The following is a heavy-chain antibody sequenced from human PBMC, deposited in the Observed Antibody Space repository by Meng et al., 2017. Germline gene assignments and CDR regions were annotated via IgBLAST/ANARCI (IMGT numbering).Heavy chain of an antibody. J-gene: IGHJ6*02. Sequence: SETLSLTCAVYGGSFSGYYWTWIRQPPGKGLEWIGEINQSGRTNYNPSLKSRVAISIDTSKNQFSLKVTSVSAADTAVYYCARGNRYSGSYYYYGMDVWGQGTTVTVSS. D-gene: IGHD1-26*01. CDR1: GGSFSGYY. CDR2: INQSGRT. CDR3: ARGNRYSGSYYYYGMDV. V-gene: IGHV4-34*01.